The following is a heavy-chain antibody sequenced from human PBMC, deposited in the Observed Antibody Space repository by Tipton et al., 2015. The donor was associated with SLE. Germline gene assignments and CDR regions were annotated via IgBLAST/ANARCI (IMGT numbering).Heavy chain of an antibody. D-gene: IGHD3-9*01. CDR3: ARDADVTSHYSLFDY. CDR1: GVTFSSYW. J-gene: IGHJ4*01. V-gene: IGHV3-74*03. Sequence: SLRLSCVASGVTFSSYWMHWVRQVPGKGLVWVSRVNMDAVTTEYADSVKGRFTISRDNSRNTVYLQMNSLRPEDTAVYYCARDADVTSHYSLFDYWGHGTLVTVSS. CDR2: VNMDAVTT.